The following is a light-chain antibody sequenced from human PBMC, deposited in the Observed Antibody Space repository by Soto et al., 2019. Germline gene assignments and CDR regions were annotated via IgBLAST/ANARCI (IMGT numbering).Light chain of an antibody. CDR1: QGIRKD. J-gene: IGKJ4*01. CDR2: ATT. CDR3: LQHNSYPPT. Sequence: IQMTQSKSSLSASVGGRVTLTCSSRQGIRKDLGWYQQKPGKAPKRLIYATTSLQSGVPSRFSGSGSGTDFTLTISSLQPEDCATYYSLQHNSYPPTFGGGTKRDIK. V-gene: IGKV1-17*01.